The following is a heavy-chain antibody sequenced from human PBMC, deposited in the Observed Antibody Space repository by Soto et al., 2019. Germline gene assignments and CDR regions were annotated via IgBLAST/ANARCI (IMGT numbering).Heavy chain of an antibody. J-gene: IGHJ3*02. Sequence: PSETLSLTCTVSGASMSSGDYYWSWIRQPPGKGLEWIGYILYSGSTYYNPSLKSRVTLSVDTSKNQFSLKLSSVTAAPTAVYLCALRYCSRPTCSHDAFDIWGQGTMVTVSS. CDR3: ALRYCSRPTCSHDAFDI. V-gene: IGHV4-30-4*01. CDR2: ILYSGST. CDR1: GASMSSGDYY. D-gene: IGHD2-2*01.